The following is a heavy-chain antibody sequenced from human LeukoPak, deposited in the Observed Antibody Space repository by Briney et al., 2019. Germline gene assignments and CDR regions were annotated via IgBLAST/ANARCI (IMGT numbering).Heavy chain of an antibody. J-gene: IGHJ3*02. V-gene: IGHV5-51*01. Sequence: GESLKISCKGSGYSFTSYWIGWVRQMPGKGLEWMGIIYPGDSDTRYSPSFQGQATISADKSISTAYLQWSSLKASDTAMYYCARRNSRSYDAFDIWGQGTMVTVSS. CDR3: ARRNSRSYDAFDI. D-gene: IGHD6-13*01. CDR2: IYPGDSDT. CDR1: GYSFTSYW.